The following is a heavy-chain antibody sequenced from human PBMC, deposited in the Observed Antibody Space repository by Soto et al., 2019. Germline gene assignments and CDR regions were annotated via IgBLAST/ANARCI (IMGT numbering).Heavy chain of an antibody. J-gene: IGHJ4*02. CDR3: ARVWAPHPSGMVRGDRWGHSFDY. Sequence: GASVKVSCKASGYTFTSYGISWVRQAPGQGLEWMGWISAYNGNTNYAQKLQGRVTMTTDTSTSTAYMELRSLRSDDTAVYYCARVWAPHPSGMVRGDRWGHSFDYWGQGNLVPVSS. CDR1: GYTFTSYG. V-gene: IGHV1-18*01. CDR2: ISAYNGNT. D-gene: IGHD3-10*01.